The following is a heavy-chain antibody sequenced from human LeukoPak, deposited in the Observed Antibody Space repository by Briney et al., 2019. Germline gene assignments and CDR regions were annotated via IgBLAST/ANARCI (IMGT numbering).Heavy chain of an antibody. Sequence: GESLKISCKGTGYSFPSYWIGWVRQLPGKGLEWMGIIYPGDSDTRYSPSFQGQVTISADKSISTAYLQWSSLKASDTAMYYCARLIVGATRYFDYWGQGTLVIVSS. J-gene: IGHJ4*02. CDR3: ARLIVGATRYFDY. D-gene: IGHD1-26*01. V-gene: IGHV5-51*01. CDR1: GYSFPSYW. CDR2: IYPGDSDT.